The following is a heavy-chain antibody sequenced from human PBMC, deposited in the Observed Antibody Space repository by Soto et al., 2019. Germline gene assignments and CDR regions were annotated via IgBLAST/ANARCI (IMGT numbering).Heavy chain of an antibody. Sequence: EVQLLESGGDLVQPGGSLRLSCAASGFTVASYVLSWVRQAPGKGLEWVSTISGGGDTTYYADSVKGRFTISRDNSKNTLYLQMNSLRAEDTATYYCAKEAGGSYWYYDLWGRGTLVTVSS. J-gene: IGHJ2*01. V-gene: IGHV3-23*01. CDR2: ISGGGDTT. CDR3: AKEAGGSYWYYDL. D-gene: IGHD2-15*01. CDR1: GFTVASYV.